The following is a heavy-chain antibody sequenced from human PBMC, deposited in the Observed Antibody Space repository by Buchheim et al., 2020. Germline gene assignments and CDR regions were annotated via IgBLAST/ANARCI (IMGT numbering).Heavy chain of an antibody. V-gene: IGHV3-13*04. CDR2: IGVGGDT. CDR1: GFTFSNYE. CDR3: SRGAGELELRTMDV. Sequence: EVQLVESGGGLVEPGGSLRLSCAASGFTFSNYEMHWVRQVIGKGLEWVSTIGVGGDTYYPGSVKGRFTISRENAKKSLYLQMNSLRAGDTAVYYCSRGAGELELRTMDVWGQGT. J-gene: IGHJ6*02. D-gene: IGHD1-7*01.